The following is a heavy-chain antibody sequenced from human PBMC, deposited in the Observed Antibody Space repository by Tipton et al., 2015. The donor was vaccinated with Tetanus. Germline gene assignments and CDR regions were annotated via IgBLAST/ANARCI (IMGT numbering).Heavy chain of an antibody. J-gene: IGHJ3*02. D-gene: IGHD3-22*01. CDR3: ARGYYYYDSSGYYSLGDI. Sequence: QMQLVQSGAEVKKPGASVKVSCKASGYTFTSYDINWVRQATGQGLEWMGWMNPNSGNTGYAQKFQGRVTMTRNTSISTAYMELSSLRSEDTAVYYCARGYYYYDSSGYYSLGDIWGQGTMVTVSS. V-gene: IGHV1-8*01. CDR2: MNPNSGNT. CDR1: GYTFTSYD.